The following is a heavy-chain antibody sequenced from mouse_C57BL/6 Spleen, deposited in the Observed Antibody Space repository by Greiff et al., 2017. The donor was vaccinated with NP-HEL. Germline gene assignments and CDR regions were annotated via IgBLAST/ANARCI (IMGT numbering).Heavy chain of an antibody. CDR1: GFNIKDDY. D-gene: IGHD2-3*01. CDR2: IDPENGDT. CDR3: TTRGIYDGYLYYFDY. V-gene: IGHV14-4*01. Sequence: VQLQQSGAELVRPGASVKLSCTASGFNIKDDYMHWVKQRPEQGLEWIGWIDPENGDTEYASKFQGKATITADTSSNTAYLQLSSLKSEDTAVYYCTTRGIYDGYLYYFDYWGQGTTLTVSS. J-gene: IGHJ2*01.